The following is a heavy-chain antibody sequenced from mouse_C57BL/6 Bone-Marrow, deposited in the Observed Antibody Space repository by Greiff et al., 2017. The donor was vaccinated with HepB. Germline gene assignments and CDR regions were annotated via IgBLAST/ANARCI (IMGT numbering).Heavy chain of an antibody. Sequence: EVQLQQSGPELVKPGASVKISCKASGYSFTGYYMNWVKQSPEKSLEWIGEINPSTGGTTYNQKFKAKATLTVDKSSSTAYMPIKSLTSEDSAVYYWAREDSSYWYFDVWGTGTTVTVSS. J-gene: IGHJ1*03. CDR3: AREDSSYWYFDV. CDR1: GYSFTGYY. D-gene: IGHD1-1*01. V-gene: IGHV1-42*01. CDR2: INPSTGGT.